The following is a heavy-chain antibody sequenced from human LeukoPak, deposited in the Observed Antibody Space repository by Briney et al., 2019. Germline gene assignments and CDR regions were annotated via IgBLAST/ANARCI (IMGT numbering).Heavy chain of an antibody. J-gene: IGHJ4*02. V-gene: IGHV4-61*01. D-gene: IGHD3-16*01. CDR3: ARDRYALTFDY. CDR1: GGSVSSGSYY. CDR2: IFYSGST. Sequence: SETLSLTCTVSGGSVSSGSYYWSWIRQPPGKGLEWIGYIFYSGSTNYNPSLKSRVTMSVDMSKDQSSLKLNSVTAADTAVYYCARDRYALTFDYWGQGILVTVSS.